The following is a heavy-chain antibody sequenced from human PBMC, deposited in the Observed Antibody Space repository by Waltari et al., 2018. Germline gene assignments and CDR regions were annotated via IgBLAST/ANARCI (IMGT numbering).Heavy chain of an antibody. J-gene: IGHJ3*02. V-gene: IGHV3-48*04. Sequence: EVQLVESGGGLVQPGWSLRLSCAASGFTFSSYSMNWVRQAPGKGLEWVSYISSSSSTIYYADSVKGRFTISRDNAKNSLYLQMNSLRAEDTAVYYCAREIGIGAFDIWGQGTMVTVSS. CDR3: AREIGIGAFDI. CDR2: ISSSSSTI. CDR1: GFTFSSYS. D-gene: IGHD1-26*01.